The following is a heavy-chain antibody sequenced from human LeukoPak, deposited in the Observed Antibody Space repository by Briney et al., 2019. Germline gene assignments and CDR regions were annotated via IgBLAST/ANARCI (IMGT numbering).Heavy chain of an antibody. CDR2: ISYSGST. Sequence: SETLSLTCTVSGGSISSYYWSWIRQPPGKGLEWIGYISYSGSTNYNPSLKSRVTISVDTSKSQFSLKLASVTAADTAVYYCAREARSLRGCQYFDYWGQGILVIVSS. CDR3: AREARSLRGCQYFDY. V-gene: IGHV4-59*01. J-gene: IGHJ4*02. D-gene: IGHD4-17*01. CDR1: GGSISSYY.